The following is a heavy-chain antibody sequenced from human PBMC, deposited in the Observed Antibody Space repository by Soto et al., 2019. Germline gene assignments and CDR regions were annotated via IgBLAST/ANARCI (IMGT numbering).Heavy chain of an antibody. CDR2: ISDSGGGT. J-gene: IGHJ3*01. Sequence: EVQLLESGGGRVQPGGSLRLSCAASEFTFRSVAFHWVRQAPGKGLEWVSGISDSGGGTYYADSVRGRCTISRDNSNHTLYLQMSSLRAEDTALYSCAKAGYCSGGSCYGPRDDAFDLWGQGTMVTVSS. D-gene: IGHD2-15*01. CDR1: EFTFRSVA. V-gene: IGHV3-23*01. CDR3: AKAGYCSGGSCYGPRDDAFDL.